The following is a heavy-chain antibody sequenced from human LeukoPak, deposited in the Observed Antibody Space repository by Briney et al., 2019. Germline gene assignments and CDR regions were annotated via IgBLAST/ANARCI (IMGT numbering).Heavy chain of an antibody. D-gene: IGHD6-19*01. Sequence: ASVKVSCKASGYTFSVYYMHWVRQAPGQGLEWMGWINHNSGGTNYAQKVQGRVTMTRDTSISTAYMELSRLRSDDTAVYYCARDHQWLGSYWYFDLWGRGTLVTVSS. CDR2: INHNSGGT. V-gene: IGHV1-2*02. J-gene: IGHJ2*01. CDR3: ARDHQWLGSYWYFDL. CDR1: GYTFSVYY.